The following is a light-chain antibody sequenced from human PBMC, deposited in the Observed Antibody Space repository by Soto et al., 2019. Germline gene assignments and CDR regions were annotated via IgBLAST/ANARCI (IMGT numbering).Light chain of an antibody. CDR3: QQYNYFWA. CDR1: QSISSW. Sequence: DIQMTQSPSTLSATAGDRVTITCRASQSISSWLAWYQQKPGKAPKLLIYDASSLESGVPSRFSGSGSGTEFSLTISSLQPDDFATYYCQQYNYFWAFGQGTKVDIK. J-gene: IGKJ1*01. V-gene: IGKV1-5*01. CDR2: DAS.